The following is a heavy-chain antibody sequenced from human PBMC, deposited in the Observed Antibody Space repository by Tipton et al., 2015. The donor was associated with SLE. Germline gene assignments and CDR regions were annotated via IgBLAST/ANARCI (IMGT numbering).Heavy chain of an antibody. CDR2: IYTRGST. V-gene: IGHV4-61*02. D-gene: IGHD5-18*01. CDR1: GASISSGSYY. J-gene: IGHJ4*02. CDR3: ARRQRGYSYAPFDN. Sequence: TLSLTCNVSGASISSGSYYWSWIRQPAGKGLEWIGRIYTRGSTNYNLSLKSRVIISVDTSTNQFSLKLSSVTAADTAIYYCARRQRGYSYAPFDNWGQGTLVPVSS.